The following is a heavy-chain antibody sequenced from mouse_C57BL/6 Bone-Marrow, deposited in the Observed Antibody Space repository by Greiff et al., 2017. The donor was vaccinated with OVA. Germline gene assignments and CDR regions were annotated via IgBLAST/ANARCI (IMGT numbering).Heavy chain of an antibody. D-gene: IGHD2-4*01. CDR2: ISYDGSN. CDR1: GYSITSGYY. Sequence: DVKLVESGPGLVKPSQSLSLTCSVTGYSITSGYYCNWIRQSPRNKLEWMGYISYDGSNNYDPSLKNRTSITRDPSKNQLFLKLKSLTTEDTATYYCARDPIYYDYDAYFDYWGQGTTLTVSS. CDR3: ARDPIYYDYDAYFDY. V-gene: IGHV3-6*01. J-gene: IGHJ2*01.